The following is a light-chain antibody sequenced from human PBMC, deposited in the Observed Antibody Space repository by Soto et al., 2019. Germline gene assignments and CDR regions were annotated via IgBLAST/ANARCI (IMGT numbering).Light chain of an antibody. CDR3: QSYDSSLSAVV. J-gene: IGLJ3*02. Sequence: QSVLTQPPSVSGAPGQRVTISCTGSSSNIGADYDVHWYQQLPGTAPKLLIYGNSNRPSGVPDRFSGSKSGTSASLAITGLQAEDEADYYCQSYDSSLSAVVFGGGTQLTAL. CDR2: GNS. CDR1: SSNIGADYD. V-gene: IGLV1-40*01.